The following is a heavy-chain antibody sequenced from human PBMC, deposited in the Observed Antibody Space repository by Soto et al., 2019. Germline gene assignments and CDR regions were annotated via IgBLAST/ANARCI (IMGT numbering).Heavy chain of an antibody. V-gene: IGHV3-23*01. CDR1: GFTFSSYA. Sequence: GGSLRLSCAASGFTFSSYAMSWVRQAPGKGLEWVLGISGSGDSTYYADSVKGRFTISRDNSKNPLYLQMNSLRAEDTAVYYCAKGVPGIAVAGTGYFQHWGQGTLVTVSS. D-gene: IGHD6-19*01. CDR2: ISGSGDST. CDR3: AKGVPGIAVAGTGYFQH. J-gene: IGHJ1*01.